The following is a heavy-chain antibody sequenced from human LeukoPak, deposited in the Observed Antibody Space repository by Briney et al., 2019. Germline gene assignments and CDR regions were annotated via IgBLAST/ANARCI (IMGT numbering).Heavy chain of an antibody. CDR1: GYSIRSDYS. V-gene: IGHV4-38-2*02. CDR3: VRDIWGLPPDY. Sequence: PSETLSLTCTVSGYSIRSDYSWGWVRQPPGKGLEWIGIIYHSGNTYYNPSLKSRATMSVDTSKNQFSLKMSSVTAADTAVYYCVRDIWGLPPDYWGQGTLVTVSS. CDR2: IYHSGNT. J-gene: IGHJ4*02. D-gene: IGHD7-27*01.